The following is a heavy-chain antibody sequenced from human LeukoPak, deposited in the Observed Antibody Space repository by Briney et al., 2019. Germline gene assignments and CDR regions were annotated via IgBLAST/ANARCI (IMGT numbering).Heavy chain of an antibody. Sequence: GASVKVSCKASGYTFTGYYMHWVRQAPGQGLEWMGWINPNSGGTNYAQKFQGRVTMTRDTSISTAYMELSRLRSDDTAVYYCARGGLVPAAIGRRWFDPWGQGTLVTVSS. CDR1: GYTFTGYY. D-gene: IGHD2-2*01. V-gene: IGHV1-2*02. CDR2: INPNSGGT. CDR3: ARGGLVPAAIGRRWFDP. J-gene: IGHJ5*02.